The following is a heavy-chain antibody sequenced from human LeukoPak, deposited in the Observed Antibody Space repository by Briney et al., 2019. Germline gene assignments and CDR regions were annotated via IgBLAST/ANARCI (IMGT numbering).Heavy chain of an antibody. V-gene: IGHV3-30-3*01. CDR1: GFTFSNYA. CDR2: ISYDGNKK. J-gene: IGHJ4*02. D-gene: IGHD4-17*01. Sequence: PGGSLRHSCAASGFTFSNYAMHWVRQAPGKGLEWVAVISYDGNKKFYADSVKGRFTISRDNSKNTVYVQMNSLRAEDTAVYYCARDANGNYSPLYYFDHWGQGTLVTVSS. CDR3: ARDANGNYSPLYYFDH.